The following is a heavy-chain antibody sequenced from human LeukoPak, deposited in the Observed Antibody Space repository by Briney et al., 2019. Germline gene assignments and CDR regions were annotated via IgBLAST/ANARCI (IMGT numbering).Heavy chain of an antibody. J-gene: IGHJ4*02. CDR1: GFTFSTYG. V-gene: IGHV3-30*19. Sequence: GGSLRLSCAASGFTFSTYGMHWVRQAPGKGLEWVAVISYDGSNKYYADSVKGRFTISRDNSKNTLYLQMNSLRAEDTAVYYCANPYYSGYDSVGFDYWGQGTLVTVSS. CDR3: ANPYYSGYDSVGFDY. CDR2: ISYDGSNK. D-gene: IGHD5-12*01.